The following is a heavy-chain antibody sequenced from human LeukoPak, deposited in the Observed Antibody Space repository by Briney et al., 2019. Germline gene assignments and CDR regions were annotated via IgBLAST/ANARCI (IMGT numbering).Heavy chain of an antibody. J-gene: IGHJ4*02. Sequence: GGSLRLSCAASGFTFNSYSMNWVRQAPGKGLEWVSYIISIIGRVYYADSVKGRFTVSRDNAKNSLFLQMNSLSDEDTAVYYCARVYEMGALKRAPYYFDYWGQGTLVTASS. V-gene: IGHV3-48*02. CDR3: ARVYEMGALKRAPYYFDY. CDR2: IISIIGRV. D-gene: IGHD1-26*01. CDR1: GFTFNSYS.